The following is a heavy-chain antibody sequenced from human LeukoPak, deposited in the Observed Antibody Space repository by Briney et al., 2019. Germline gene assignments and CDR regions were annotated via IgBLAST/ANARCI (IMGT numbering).Heavy chain of an antibody. Sequence: ASVKVSCKASGGTFSSYAISWVRQAPGQGLEWMGGIIPIFGTANYAQKFQGRVTITADESTSTAYMELSSLRSEDTAVYYCARDLEELLWFGESTSRPPFDYWGQGTLVTVSS. CDR1: GGTFSSYA. V-gene: IGHV1-69*01. J-gene: IGHJ4*02. D-gene: IGHD3-10*01. CDR3: ARDLEELLWFGESTSRPPFDY. CDR2: IIPIFGTA.